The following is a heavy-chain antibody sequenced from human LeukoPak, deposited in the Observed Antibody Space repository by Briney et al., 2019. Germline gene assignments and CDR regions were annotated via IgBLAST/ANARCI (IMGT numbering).Heavy chain of an antibody. CDR1: GFTFTSSA. J-gene: IGHJ3*02. Sequence: SVKVSCKASGFTFTSSAVQWVRQARGQRLEWIGWIVVGSGNTNYAQKFQERVTITRDMSTGTAYMELSSLRSEDTAVYYCAADRWYSGELYAFDIWGQGTMVTVSS. CDR3: AADRWYSGELYAFDI. V-gene: IGHV1-58*01. D-gene: IGHD1-26*01. CDR2: IVVGSGNT.